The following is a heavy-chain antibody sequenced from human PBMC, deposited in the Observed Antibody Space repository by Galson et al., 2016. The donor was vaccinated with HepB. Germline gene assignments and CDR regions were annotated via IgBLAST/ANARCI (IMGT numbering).Heavy chain of an antibody. CDR1: GGSISSGGYY. D-gene: IGHD5-18*01. Sequence: GGSISSGGYYWSWIRQHPGKGLEWIGYIHYSGSTYYNPSLESRVSISVDTSKNQFSLKLSSVTAADTAVYYCARDKNERGYSYGHFDYWGQGALVTVSS. CDR2: IHYSGST. CDR3: ARDKNERGYSYGHFDY. V-gene: IGHV4-31*02. J-gene: IGHJ4*02.